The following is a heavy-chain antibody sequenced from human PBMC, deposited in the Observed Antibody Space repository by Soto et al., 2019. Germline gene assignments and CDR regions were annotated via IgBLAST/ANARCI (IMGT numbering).Heavy chain of an antibody. CDR3: AKGDSGSPSYGMDV. J-gene: IGHJ6*02. D-gene: IGHD6-6*01. V-gene: IGHV3-9*01. CDR2: ISWNSGKN. CDR1: GFSFDDYA. Sequence: EVQLVESGGGLVQPGRSLRLSCAASGFSFDDYAMHWVRQVPGKGLEWVSGISWNSGKNGYADSVKGRVTVSRDNTKNSVYLQMNSLRGEDTALYYCAKGDSGSPSYGMDVWGQGTTVTVSS.